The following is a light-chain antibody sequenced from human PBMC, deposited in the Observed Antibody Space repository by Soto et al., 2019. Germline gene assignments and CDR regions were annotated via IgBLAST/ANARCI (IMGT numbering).Light chain of an antibody. J-gene: IGKJ4*02. CDR2: DAS. CDR3: QQRSNLSLT. V-gene: IGKV3-11*01. Sequence: DIVMTQSPSTLSLSPGERVTLTCRASQSISRCLAWYQQKPGQAPKLLIYDASNMDSGVPARFSGSGSGADFTLTISSLEPEDFAAYYCQQRSNLSLTFGGGTKVEIK. CDR1: QSISRC.